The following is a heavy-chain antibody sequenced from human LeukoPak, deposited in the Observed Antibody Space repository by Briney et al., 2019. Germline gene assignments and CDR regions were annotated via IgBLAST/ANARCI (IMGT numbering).Heavy chain of an antibody. J-gene: IGHJ4*02. Sequence: GGSLRLSCAASGFIFSNYWMSWVRQAPGKGLEWVASIKQDGTETHYVDSVKGRFTISKDNAKNSRYLQLDSLRAEDTAVYYCAREDHSNYEYWGQGTLVTVSS. CDR1: GFIFSNYW. V-gene: IGHV3-7*03. CDR3: AREDHSNYEY. D-gene: IGHD4-11*01. CDR2: IKQDGTET.